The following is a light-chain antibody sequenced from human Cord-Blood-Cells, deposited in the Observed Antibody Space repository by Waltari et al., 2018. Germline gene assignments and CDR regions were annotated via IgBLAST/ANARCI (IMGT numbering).Light chain of an antibody. CDR1: QRVSSSY. CDR3: QQYGSSPFT. J-gene: IGKJ3*01. CDR2: GAS. Sequence: EIVLTQSPGTLSLSPGERATLSCRASQRVSSSYLAWYQQNPGQAPRLRIYGASIRATGIPDRFSGSGSGTDFTLTISRLEPEDFAVYYCQQYGSSPFTFGPGTKVDIK. V-gene: IGKV3-20*01.